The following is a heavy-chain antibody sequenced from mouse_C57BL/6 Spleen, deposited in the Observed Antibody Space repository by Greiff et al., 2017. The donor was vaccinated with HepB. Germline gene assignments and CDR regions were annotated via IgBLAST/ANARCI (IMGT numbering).Heavy chain of an antibody. CDR2: IRSKSNNYAT. CDR1: GFSFNTYA. J-gene: IGHJ4*01. V-gene: IGHV10-1*01. CDR3: VRHECYAMDY. Sequence: EVMLVESGGGLVQPKGSLKLSCAASGFSFNTYAMNWVRQAPGKGLEWVARIRSKSNNYATYYADSVKDRCTISRDDSESMLYLQMNNLKTEDTAMYYGVRHECYAMDYWGQGTSVTVSS.